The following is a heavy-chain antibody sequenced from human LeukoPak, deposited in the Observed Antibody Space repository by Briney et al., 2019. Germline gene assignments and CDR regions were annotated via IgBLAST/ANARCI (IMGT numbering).Heavy chain of an antibody. CDR1: GFTFSSYW. D-gene: IGHD3-9*01. J-gene: IGHJ4*02. CDR3: MTNDILTGYYLFDY. V-gene: IGHV3-7*01. CDR2: IKQDGSEK. Sequence: GGSLRLSCAASGFTFSSYWMSWVRQAPGKGLEWVANIKQDGSEKYYVDSVKGRFTISRDNAKNSLYLQMNSLRAEDTAAYYCMTNDILTGYYLFDYWGQGTLVTVSS.